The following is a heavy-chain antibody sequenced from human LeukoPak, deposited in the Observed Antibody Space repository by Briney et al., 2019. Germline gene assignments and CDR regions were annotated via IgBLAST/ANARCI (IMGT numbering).Heavy chain of an antibody. CDR2: IYYSGST. CDR3: ARSTAPYYYDSSGYYYRE. D-gene: IGHD3-22*01. Sequence: SETLSLTCTVSGGTVSSGSYYWSWIRQPPGTGLEWIGYIYYSGSTNYNPSLKSRVTISVDTSKNQFSLKLSSVTAADTAVFYCARSTAPYYYDSSGYYYREWGQGTLVTVSS. V-gene: IGHV4-61*01. CDR1: GGTVSSGSYY. J-gene: IGHJ4*02.